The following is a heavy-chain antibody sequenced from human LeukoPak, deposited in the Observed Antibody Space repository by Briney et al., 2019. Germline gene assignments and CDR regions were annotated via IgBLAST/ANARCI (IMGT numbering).Heavy chain of an antibody. CDR3: QKTAYEILTGYLTPQYYFDY. CDR2: ISWNSGSI. Sequence: PGGSLRLSCAASGFTFDDYAMHWVRQAPGKRLEWFSGISWNSGSIGYADSVKGRFTISRDNAKNSLYLQMNSLRAEDTVFFFKQKTAYEILTGYLTPQYYFDYWGQGTLVTVSS. J-gene: IGHJ4*02. CDR1: GFTFDDYA. V-gene: IGHV3-9*01. D-gene: IGHD3-9*01.